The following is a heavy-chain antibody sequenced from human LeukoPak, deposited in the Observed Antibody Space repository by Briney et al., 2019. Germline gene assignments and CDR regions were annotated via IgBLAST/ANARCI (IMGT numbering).Heavy chain of an antibody. CDR2: IYPGNSDT. J-gene: IGHJ5*02. CDR1: GYSFTSYW. D-gene: IGHD3-10*01. CDR3: ARRDYYGSGSYLGWFDP. V-gene: IGHV5-51*01. Sequence: GESLKISCKGSGYSFTSYWIGWVRQMPGKGLEWMGIIYPGNSDTRYSPSFQGQVTISADKSISTAYLQWSSLKASDTAMYYCARRDYYGSGSYLGWFDPWGQGTLVTVSS.